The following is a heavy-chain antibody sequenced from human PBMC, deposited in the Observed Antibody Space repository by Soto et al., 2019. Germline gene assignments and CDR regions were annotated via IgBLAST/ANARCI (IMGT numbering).Heavy chain of an antibody. CDR2: INHSGST. CDR3: ARGNHHYDYGMDV. J-gene: IGHJ6*02. V-gene: IGHV4-34*01. CDR1: GGSFSGYY. Sequence: SETLSLTCAVYGGSFSGYYWSWIRQPPGKGLEWIGEINHSGSTNYNPSLKSRVTISVDTSKNQFSLKLRSVTAADTAVYYCARGNHHYDYGMDVWGHGPTAT.